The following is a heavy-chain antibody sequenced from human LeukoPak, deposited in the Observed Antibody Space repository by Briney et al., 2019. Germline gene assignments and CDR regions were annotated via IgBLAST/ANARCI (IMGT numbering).Heavy chain of an antibody. D-gene: IGHD3-10*01. CDR3: AILRGGASLFAH. CDR2: ISNSAYST. V-gene: IGHV3-48*03. CDR1: GFTFSSYE. Sequence: GGSLRLSCAASGFTFSSYEMDWVRQAPGKALEWVSYISNSAYSTYYADSVKGRFTISRDNAKNSLFLQMNSLRAEDTAVYYCAILRGGASLFAHWGQGTLVAVSS. J-gene: IGHJ4*02.